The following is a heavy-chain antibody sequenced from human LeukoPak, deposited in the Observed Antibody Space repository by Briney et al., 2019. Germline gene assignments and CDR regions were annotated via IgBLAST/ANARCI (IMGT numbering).Heavy chain of an antibody. CDR1: GDSISSSNW. V-gene: IGHV4-4*02. CDR3: ARGRWLDY. D-gene: IGHD4-23*01. Sequence: SETLSLTCAVSGDSISSSNWWSWVRQPPGKGLEWIGEIYHSGSTNYNPSLKSRVTISIDNSKNQFSLKLSSVTAADTAVYYCARGRWLDYWGQGTLVSVSS. J-gene: IGHJ4*02. CDR2: IYHSGST.